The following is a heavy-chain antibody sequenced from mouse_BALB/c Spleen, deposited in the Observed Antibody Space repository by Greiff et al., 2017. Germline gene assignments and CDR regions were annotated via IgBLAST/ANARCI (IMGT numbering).Heavy chain of an antibody. CDR3: ARKEYGNYEGYFDV. D-gene: IGHD2-10*02. CDR2: ILPGSGST. J-gene: IGHJ1*01. CDR1: GYTFSSYW. Sequence: LVESGAELMKPGASVKISCKATGYTFSSYWIEWVKQRPGHGLEWIGEILPGSGSTNYNEKFKGKATFTADTSSNTAYMQLSSLTSEDSAVYYCARKEYGNYEGYFDVWGAGTTVTVSS. V-gene: IGHV1-9*01.